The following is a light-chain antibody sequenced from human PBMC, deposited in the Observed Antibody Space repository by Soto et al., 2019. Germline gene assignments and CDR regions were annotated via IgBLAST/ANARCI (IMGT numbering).Light chain of an antibody. V-gene: IGKV1-5*03. Sequence: DLQMTQSPSTLSGSVGDRVTITCRASQTISSWLAWYQQKQGKAPKLLIYKASTLKSGVPSRFSGSGSGTECTLTISSLQPDDFTTYYCQHYNCFSRTFGQGTKVDIK. CDR3: QHYNCFSRT. J-gene: IGKJ1*01. CDR1: QTISSW. CDR2: KAS.